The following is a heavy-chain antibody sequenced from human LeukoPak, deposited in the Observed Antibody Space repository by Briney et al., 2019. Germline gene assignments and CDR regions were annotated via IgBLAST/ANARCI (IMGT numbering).Heavy chain of an antibody. CDR2: IKQDGSEK. V-gene: IGHV3-7*01. CDR3: ARAPNYGVDY. CDR1: GFTFSSYW. J-gene: IGHJ4*02. Sequence: GGSLRLSCTASGFTFSSYWMSWVRQAPGKGLEWVATIKQDGSEKYYVDSVKGRFTISRDNAKSSLYLQMNSLRAEDTAVYYCARAPNYGVDYWGQGTLVTVSS. D-gene: IGHD1-7*01.